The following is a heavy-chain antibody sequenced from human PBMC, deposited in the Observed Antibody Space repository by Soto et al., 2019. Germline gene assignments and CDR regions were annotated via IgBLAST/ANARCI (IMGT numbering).Heavy chain of an antibody. J-gene: IGHJ5*02. CDR3: ARDHSTSWLSWFDP. CDR2: ISAYNGNT. CDR1: GYTFTSYG. D-gene: IGHD5-12*01. Sequence: ASVKVSCKASGYTFTSYGISWVRQAPGQGLEWMGWISAYNGNTNYAQKLQGRVTMTTDTSTSTDYMELRSLRSDDTAVYYCARDHSTSWLSWFDPWGQGTLVTVSS. V-gene: IGHV1-18*01.